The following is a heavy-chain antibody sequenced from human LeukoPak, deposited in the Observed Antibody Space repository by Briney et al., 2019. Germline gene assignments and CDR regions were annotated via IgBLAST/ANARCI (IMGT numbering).Heavy chain of an antibody. D-gene: IGHD6-13*01. Sequence: GGSLRLSCAASGFTFSSYEMNWVRQAPGKGLEWVSYISSSGSTIFYADSVKGRFTISRDNAKNSLYLQMNSLRAEDTALYYCAREDSSSWHYYYYHYYMDVWGKGTTVTVSS. CDR3: AREDSSSWHYYYYHYYMDV. V-gene: IGHV3-48*03. CDR1: GFTFSSYE. J-gene: IGHJ6*03. CDR2: ISSSGSTI.